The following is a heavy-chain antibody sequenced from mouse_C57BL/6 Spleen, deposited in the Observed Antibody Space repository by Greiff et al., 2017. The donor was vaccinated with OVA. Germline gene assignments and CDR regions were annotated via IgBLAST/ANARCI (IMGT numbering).Heavy chain of an antibody. Sequence: EVKLMESGGGLVKPGGSLKLSCAASGFTFSDYGMHWVRQAPEKGLEWVAYISSGSSTIYYADTVKGRFTISRDNAKNTLFLQMTSLRYEDTAMYYCARTYYSNYEVAYWGQGTLVTVSA. D-gene: IGHD2-5*01. CDR2: ISSGSSTI. CDR3: ARTYYSNYEVAY. J-gene: IGHJ3*01. V-gene: IGHV5-17*01. CDR1: GFTFSDYG.